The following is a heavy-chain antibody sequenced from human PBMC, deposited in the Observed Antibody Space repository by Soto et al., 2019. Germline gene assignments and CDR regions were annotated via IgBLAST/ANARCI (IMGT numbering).Heavy chain of an antibody. CDR1: GFTFSSYA. CDR2: ISGSGGST. D-gene: IGHD3-10*01. J-gene: IGHJ6*02. Sequence: EVQLLESGGGLVQPGGSLRLSCAASGFTFSSYAMSWVRQAPGKGLEWVSAISGSGGSTYYADSVKGRFTISRDNSKNTLYPQMNSLRAEDTAVYYCAKDPHHRFDLREAQRTLTNYYYYYGMDVWGQGTTVTVSS. V-gene: IGHV3-23*01. CDR3: AKDPHHRFDLREAQRTLTNYYYYYGMDV.